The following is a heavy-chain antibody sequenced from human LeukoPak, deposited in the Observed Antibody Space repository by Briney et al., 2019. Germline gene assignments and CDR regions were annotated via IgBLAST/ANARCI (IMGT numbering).Heavy chain of an antibody. V-gene: IGHV3-21*01. Sequence: GGSLRLSCAASGFTFSSYSMNWVRQAPGKGLEWVSSISTSSSYIYYADSVKGRFTSSRDNAKKSLYLQMNSLRAEDTAVYYCATDTLRFRMDVWGNGTTVTVSS. CDR1: GFTFSSYS. J-gene: IGHJ6*04. CDR2: ISTSSSYI. D-gene: IGHD3-3*01. CDR3: ATDTLRFRMDV.